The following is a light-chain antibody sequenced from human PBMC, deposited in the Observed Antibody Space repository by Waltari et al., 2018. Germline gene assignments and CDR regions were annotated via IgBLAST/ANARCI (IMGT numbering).Light chain of an antibody. CDR3: QQYYSTPPT. CDR1: QSVLYSSNNQNY. CDR2: WAS. J-gene: IGKJ1*01. Sequence: DIVMTQSPDSLAVSLGEWATTNCKSSQSVLYSSNNQNYLPWYQQKPGQPPKLLIYWASTRETGVPDRFSGSGSGTDFTLTISSLQAEDVAVYYCQQYYSTPPTFGQGTKVEIK. V-gene: IGKV4-1*01.